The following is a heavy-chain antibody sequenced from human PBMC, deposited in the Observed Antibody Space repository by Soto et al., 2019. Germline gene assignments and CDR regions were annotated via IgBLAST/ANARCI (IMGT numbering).Heavy chain of an antibody. J-gene: IGHJ6*02. V-gene: IGHV3-23*01. CDR1: GVTFSSYA. CDR2: ISGSGGST. CDR3: ATLEGRITTRYGMDR. D-gene: IGHD1-20*01. Sequence: GGSMRLSCAASGVTFSSYALSWDRQAAGKGLEWVSAISGSGGSTYYADSVKGRFTISRDNSKNTLYVQMNSLRGEDTAVYYCATLEGRITTRYGMDRWGHGTTVTVSS.